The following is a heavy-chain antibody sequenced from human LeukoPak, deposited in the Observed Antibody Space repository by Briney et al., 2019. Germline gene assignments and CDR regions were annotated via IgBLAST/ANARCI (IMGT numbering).Heavy chain of an antibody. Sequence: SETLSLTCTVSGGSISSYYWSWIRQPPGKGLEWIGYIYCSGSTNYNPSLKSRVTMSVDTSKNQFSLKLSTVTAADTAVYYCARRLGGYNYWGQGTLVTVSS. CDR2: IYCSGST. CDR1: GGSISSYY. D-gene: IGHD5-12*01. V-gene: IGHV4-59*08. J-gene: IGHJ4*02. CDR3: ARRLGGYNY.